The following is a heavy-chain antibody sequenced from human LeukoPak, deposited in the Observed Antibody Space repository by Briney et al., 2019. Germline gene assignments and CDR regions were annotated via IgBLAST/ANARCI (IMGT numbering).Heavy chain of an antibody. Sequence: PGGSLRLSCAASGFTFSSYAMNWVRQGPGKGLEWVSAISASGGNTYYADSVKGRFTISRDNSKNTLYLQMNSLRAEDTAVYYCAKAYGSTGRYHFDYWGQGTRVTVSS. CDR1: GFTFSSYA. CDR2: ISASGGNT. J-gene: IGHJ4*02. CDR3: AKAYGSTGRYHFDY. V-gene: IGHV3-23*01. D-gene: IGHD6-13*01.